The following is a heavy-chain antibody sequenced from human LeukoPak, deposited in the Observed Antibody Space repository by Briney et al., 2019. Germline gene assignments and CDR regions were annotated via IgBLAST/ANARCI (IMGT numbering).Heavy chain of an antibody. J-gene: IGHJ6*03. CDR3: ARDSSSSDDYYYFYYYMDV. Sequence: ASVKVSCKASGYTFTSYDINWVRQATGQGLEWMGWMNPNSGKTGYAQKFQGRVTITRNTSISTAYMELSSLRSEDTAVYYCARDSSSSDDYYYFYYYMDVWGKGTTVTVSS. D-gene: IGHD6-6*01. CDR2: MNPNSGKT. V-gene: IGHV1-8*03. CDR1: GYTFTSYD.